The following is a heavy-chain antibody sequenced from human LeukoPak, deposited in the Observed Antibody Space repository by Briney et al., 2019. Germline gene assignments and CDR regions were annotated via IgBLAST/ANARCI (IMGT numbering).Heavy chain of an antibody. D-gene: IGHD3-10*02. V-gene: IGHV4-34*01. CDR2: INHSGST. CDR1: GGSFSGYY. J-gene: IGHJ3*02. CDR3: ARRPYYVRAFDI. Sequence: SETLSLTCAVYGGSFSGYYWSWTRQPPGKGLEWIGEINHSGSTNYNPSLKSRVTISVDTSKNQFSLKLSSVTAADTAVYYCARRPYYVRAFDIWGQGTMVTVSS.